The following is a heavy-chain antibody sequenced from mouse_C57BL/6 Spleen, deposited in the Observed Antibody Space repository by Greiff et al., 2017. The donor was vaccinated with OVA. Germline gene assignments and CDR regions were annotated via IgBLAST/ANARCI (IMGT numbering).Heavy chain of an antibody. Sequence: VQLQQSGPELVKPGASVKISCKASGYTFTDYYMNWVKQSHGKSLEWIGDINPNNGGTSYNQKFKGKATLTVDKSSSTAYMELRSLTSEDSAVYYCARRDYDGGDYFDYWGQGTTLTVSS. D-gene: IGHD2-4*01. V-gene: IGHV1-26*01. CDR3: ARRDYDGGDYFDY. CDR2: INPNNGGT. CDR1: GYTFTDYY. J-gene: IGHJ2*01.